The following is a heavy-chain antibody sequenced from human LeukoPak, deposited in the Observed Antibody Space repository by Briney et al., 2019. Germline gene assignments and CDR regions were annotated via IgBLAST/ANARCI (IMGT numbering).Heavy chain of an antibody. CDR1: GYTFTGYY. V-gene: IGHV1-2*02. Sequence: GASVKVSCKASGYTFTGYYLHWVRQAPGQGLEWMGWINPNSGGTNYAQKFQGRVTMTRDTSISTAYMELSRLRSDDTAVYYCARGGEIHLWLRHYYGMDVWGQGTTVTVSS. J-gene: IGHJ6*02. D-gene: IGHD5-18*01. CDR3: ARGGEIHLWLRHYYGMDV. CDR2: INPNSGGT.